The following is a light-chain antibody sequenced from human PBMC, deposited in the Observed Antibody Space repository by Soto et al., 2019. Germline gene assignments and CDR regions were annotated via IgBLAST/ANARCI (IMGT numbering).Light chain of an antibody. CDR2: EDI. J-gene: IGLJ2*01. Sequence: QSALTQPASVSGSPGQSITISCTGTSSDIGRYNLVYWYQQHPGKAPKLIMYEDIERPSGVSDRFSGSKSGNPASLTISGLQTEDEADYYCCSYAGGASVVFGGGTKLTVL. CDR3: CSYAGGASVV. CDR1: SSDIGRYNL. V-gene: IGLV2-23*01.